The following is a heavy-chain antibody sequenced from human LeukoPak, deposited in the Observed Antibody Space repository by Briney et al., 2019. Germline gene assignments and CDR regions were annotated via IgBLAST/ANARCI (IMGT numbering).Heavy chain of an antibody. CDR1: GFIFSDHW. D-gene: IGHD3-3*01. V-gene: IGHV3-74*01. J-gene: IGHJ4*02. CDR3: VRERNNFWSGHHSIFDS. CDR2: INNDGSSA. Sequence: GGSLRLSCAASGFIFSDHWMHWVRQAPGKGLVWLSRINNDGSSAIYADSVKGRFTFSRDNAENTLFLEMSSLRVEDTAVYYCVRERNNFWSGHHSIFDSWGQGTLVTVSS.